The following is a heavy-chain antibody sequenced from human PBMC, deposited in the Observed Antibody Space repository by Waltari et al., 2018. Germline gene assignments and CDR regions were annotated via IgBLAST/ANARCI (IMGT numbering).Heavy chain of an antibody. CDR1: GFTFSNAW. CDR3: TTDPSETLLLYYYYGMDV. CDR2: IKSKTDGGTT. J-gene: IGHJ6*02. V-gene: IGHV3-15*01. D-gene: IGHD3-22*01. Sequence: EVQLVESGGGLVKPGGSLRLSCAASGFTFSNAWMSWVRQAPGKALEWVGRIKSKTDGGTTDYAAPVKGRFTISRDDSKNTLYLQMNSLKTEDTAVYYCTTDPSETLLLYYYYGMDVWGQGTTVTVSS.